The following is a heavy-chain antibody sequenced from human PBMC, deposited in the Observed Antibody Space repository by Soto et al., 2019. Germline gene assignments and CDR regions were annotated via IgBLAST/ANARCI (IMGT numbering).Heavy chain of an antibody. CDR3: ARGRYGAY. V-gene: IGHV1-18*01. CDR2: ISAHNGNT. CDR1: GYAFTTYG. Sequence: QVHLVQSGAEVKKPGASVKVSCKGSGYAFTTYGITWVRQAPGQGLEWMGWISAHNGNTNYAQTLQGRVTVTRDTSSSTAYMELRRLRSDDTAVYYCARGRYGAYWGQGALVTVSS. J-gene: IGHJ4*02. D-gene: IGHD3-10*01.